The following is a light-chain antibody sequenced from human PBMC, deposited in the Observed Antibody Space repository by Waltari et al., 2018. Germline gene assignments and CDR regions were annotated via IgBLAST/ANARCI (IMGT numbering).Light chain of an antibody. Sequence: DIQMTQSPPPVSASVGDTVSITCRASQSISSWLAWYHQKPGKAPKVLIYTTYNLQSGVPSRFSGSGSWTHFTLTIRGLQPEDFATYYCQQAKSFPLTFGGGTKVQIK. CDR3: QQAKSFPLT. CDR1: QSISSW. CDR2: TTY. V-gene: IGKV1D-12*01. J-gene: IGKJ4*01.